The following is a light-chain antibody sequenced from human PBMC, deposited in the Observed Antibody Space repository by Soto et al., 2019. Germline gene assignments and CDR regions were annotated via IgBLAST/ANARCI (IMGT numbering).Light chain of an antibody. CDR3: HQYGTSPLT. J-gene: IGKJ4*01. CDR1: QTISGTS. V-gene: IGKV3-20*01. Sequence: IVLAQSPGIVSLSPGERATLSCRSSQTISGTSLAWYQQKPGQAPRLLIYGASSRATGIPDRFTGSGSATDFTLTISRLEPEDFGIYYCHQYGTSPLTFGGGTKVEIK. CDR2: GAS.